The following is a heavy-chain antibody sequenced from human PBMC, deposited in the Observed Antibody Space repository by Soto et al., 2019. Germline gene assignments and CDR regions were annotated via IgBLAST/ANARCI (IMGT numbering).Heavy chain of an antibody. V-gene: IGHV1-8*01. J-gene: IGHJ6*01. CDR3: VRARRFDFWRQGLDV. CDR1: GYTFTSYD. D-gene: IGHD3-3*01. Sequence: SVQVSCKASGYTFTSYDINWVRQAPGQGLDWLGWMDPNSGSTGYAQNFQGRVTMTRNISINTAHMELSRLRSEDAAVSYCVRARRFDFWRQGLDVWG. CDR2: MDPNSGST.